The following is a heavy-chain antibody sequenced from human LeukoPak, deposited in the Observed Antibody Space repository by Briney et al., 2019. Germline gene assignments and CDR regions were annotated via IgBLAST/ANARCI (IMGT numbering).Heavy chain of an antibody. CDR2: TYNSGST. V-gene: IGHV4-59*01. Sequence: PSETLSLTCTVSGGSISGSYWSWIRQPPGKGLEWIGDTYNSGSTNYNPSLKSRVTISVDTSKNQFSLKLTSVTAADTAVYYCARANSGRYYYFDYWGQGTLVTVSS. CDR1: GGSISGSY. J-gene: IGHJ4*02. D-gene: IGHD1-26*01. CDR3: ARANSGRYYYFDY.